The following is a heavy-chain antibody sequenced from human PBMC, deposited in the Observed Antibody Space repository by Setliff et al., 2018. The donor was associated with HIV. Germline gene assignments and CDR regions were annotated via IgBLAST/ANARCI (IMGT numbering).Heavy chain of an antibody. J-gene: IGHJ6*03. CDR1: GSSISSGGYY. V-gene: IGHV4-61*08. Sequence: PSETLSLTCTVSGSSISSGGYYWSWIRQHPGEGLEWVGYMSYSGSTNYNPSLKSRVTISVDTSKNQFSLKLSSVTAADTAVYYCARTPYYYDSSGYYMDVWGKGTTVTAP. D-gene: IGHD3-22*01. CDR3: ARTPYYYDSSGYYMDV. CDR2: MSYSGST.